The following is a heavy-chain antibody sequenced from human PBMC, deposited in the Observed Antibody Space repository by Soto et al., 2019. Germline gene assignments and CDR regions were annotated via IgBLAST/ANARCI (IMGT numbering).Heavy chain of an antibody. J-gene: IGHJ4*02. CDR3: ARDGYCSGGSCYSVPVFDY. V-gene: IGHV3-33*01. D-gene: IGHD2-15*01. CDR2: IWYDGSNK. Sequence: GGSLRLSCAASGFTSSSYGMHWVRQAPGKGLEWVAVIWYDGSNKYYADSVKGRFTISRDNSKNTLYLQMNSLRAEDTAVYYCARDGYCSGGSCYSVPVFDYWGQGT. CDR1: GFTSSSYG.